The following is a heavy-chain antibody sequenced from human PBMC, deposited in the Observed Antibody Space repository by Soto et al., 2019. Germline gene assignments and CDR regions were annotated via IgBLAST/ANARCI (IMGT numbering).Heavy chain of an antibody. CDR1: GGSFSGYY. D-gene: IGHD3-10*01. V-gene: IGHV4-34*01. CDR3: ARSLLWFGEFLGY. J-gene: IGHJ4*02. Sequence: SETLSLTCAVYGGSFSGYYWSWIRQPPGKGLEWIGEINHSGSTNYNPSLKSRVTISVDTSKNQFSLKLSSVTAADTAVYYCARSLLWFGEFLGYWGQGTLVTVSS. CDR2: INHSGST.